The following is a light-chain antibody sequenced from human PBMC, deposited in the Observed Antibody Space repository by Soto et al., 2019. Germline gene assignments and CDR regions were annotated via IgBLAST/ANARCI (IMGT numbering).Light chain of an antibody. V-gene: IGLV2-8*01. CDR1: SSDVGGYNY. J-gene: IGLJ2*01. CDR2: EVS. CDR3: QSYDKTNVI. Sequence: QSALTQPPSASGSPGQSVTITCTGTSSDVGGYNYVSWYQQHPGKAPKLMIYEVSKRPSGVPDRFSGSKSGNTASLTVSGLQAEDEADYYCQSYDKTNVIFGGGTKLTVL.